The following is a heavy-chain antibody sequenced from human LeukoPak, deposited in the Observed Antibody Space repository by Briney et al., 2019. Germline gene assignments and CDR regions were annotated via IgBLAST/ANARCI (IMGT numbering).Heavy chain of an antibody. Sequence: SETLSLTCTVSGGSISNYYWSWIRQPPGKGLEWIGYIYYSGSTYYNPSLRSRVTISVDTSKNQFSLNLNSVTAADTAVYYCARGSTTWDYYYGMDVWGQGTTVTVSS. CDR1: GGSISNYY. CDR2: IYYSGST. CDR3: ARGSTTWDYYYGMDV. V-gene: IGHV4-59*01. J-gene: IGHJ6*02. D-gene: IGHD2-2*01.